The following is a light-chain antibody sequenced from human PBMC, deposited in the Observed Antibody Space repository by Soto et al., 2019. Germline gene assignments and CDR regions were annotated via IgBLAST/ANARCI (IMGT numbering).Light chain of an antibody. J-gene: IGKJ4*01. CDR1: QSVGSY. CDR3: QHRSNWPLT. CDR2: DAS. V-gene: IGKV3-11*01. Sequence: EIVLTQSPANLSLSPGERATLSCRASQSVGSYLAWYQQKPGQAPRLLIYDASNRSTGIPARVSGSGSGTDFTLTISSLEPEDFAVYYCQHRSNWPLTFGGGTKVEIK.